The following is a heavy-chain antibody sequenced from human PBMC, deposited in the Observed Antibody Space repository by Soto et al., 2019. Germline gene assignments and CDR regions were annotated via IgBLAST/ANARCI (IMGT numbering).Heavy chain of an antibody. CDR3: AKPLLTSHKVTAGN. CDR2: ITGSGDNT. V-gene: IGHV3-23*01. D-gene: IGHD2-15*01. Sequence: PGGSLRLSCAASGFTFRSYAMNWVRQAPGKGLEWVSAITGSGDNTYYADSVKGRFTISRDNSKNTLYLQMNSLRAEDTAMYYCAKPLLTSHKVTAGNWGQGTLVTVSS. J-gene: IGHJ4*02. CDR1: GFTFRSYA.